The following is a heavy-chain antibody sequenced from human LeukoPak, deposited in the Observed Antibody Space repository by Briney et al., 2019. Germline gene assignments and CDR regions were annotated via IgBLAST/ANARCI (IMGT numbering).Heavy chain of an antibody. Sequence: SETLSLTCAVYGGSFTGYYWSWIRQPPGKGLEWIGEINHSGSTNYNPSLKSRVTISVDTSKNQFSLKLSSVTAADTAVYYCARVNINNWHSCDYWGQGTLVTVSS. J-gene: IGHJ4*02. D-gene: IGHD1-1*01. CDR1: GGSFTGYY. CDR2: INHSGST. CDR3: ARVNINNWHSCDY. V-gene: IGHV4-34*01.